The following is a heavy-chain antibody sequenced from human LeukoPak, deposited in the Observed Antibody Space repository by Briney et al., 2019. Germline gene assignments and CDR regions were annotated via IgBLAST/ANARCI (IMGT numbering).Heavy chain of an antibody. V-gene: IGHV6-1*01. CDR1: GDSVSSNSAA. D-gene: IGHD6-19*01. CDR3: ARETPYSSGWHGESFSYNWFDP. J-gene: IGHJ5*02. CDR2: TYYRSKWYN. Sequence: SQTLSLTCAISGDSVSSNSAAWNWIRQSPSRGLEWLGRTYYRSKWYNDYAVSVKSRITINPDTSKNQFSLQLNSVTPEDTAVYYCARETPYSSGWHGESFSYNWFDPWGQGTLVTVSS.